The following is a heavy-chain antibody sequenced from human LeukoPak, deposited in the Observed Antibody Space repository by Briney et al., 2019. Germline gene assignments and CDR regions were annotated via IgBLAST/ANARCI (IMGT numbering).Heavy chain of an antibody. CDR3: ARIRDYGSGSEGFDP. J-gene: IGHJ5*02. Sequence: ASVKVSCKASGYTFTSSYYIHWVRQAPGQGLEWMGIISPSVGTTTYAQKLQGRVTMTRDTSTTTVYMELRSLRSGDTAVYYCARIRDYGSGSEGFDPWGQGTLVTVSS. D-gene: IGHD3-10*01. CDR2: ISPSVGTT. V-gene: IGHV1-46*04. CDR1: GYTFTSSYY.